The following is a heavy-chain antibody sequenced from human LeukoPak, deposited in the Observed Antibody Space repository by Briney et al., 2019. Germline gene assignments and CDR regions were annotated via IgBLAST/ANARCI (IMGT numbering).Heavy chain of an antibody. CDR1: GFTFSNYW. Sequence: PGGSLRLSCVASGFTFSNYWIHWVRQAPGKGLVWVSRIDSDGSSTRYADSVKGLFTISRDNGKNTVYLQMNSLTVEDTAVYYCTRGSTGIDHWGQGTLVTVSS. V-gene: IGHV3-74*01. CDR3: TRGSTGIDH. CDR2: IDSDGSST. D-gene: IGHD5/OR15-5a*01. J-gene: IGHJ5*02.